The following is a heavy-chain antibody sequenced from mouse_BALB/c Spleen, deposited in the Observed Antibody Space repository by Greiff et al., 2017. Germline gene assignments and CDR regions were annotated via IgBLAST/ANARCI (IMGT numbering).Heavy chain of an antibody. Sequence: VHVKQSGTVLARPGASVKMSCKASGYTFTSYWMHWVKQRPGQGLEWIGAIYPGNSDTSYNQKFKGKAKLTAVTSTSTAYMELSSLTNEDSAVYYCTYGSSNWYFDVWGAGTTVTVSS. CDR1: GYTFTSYW. J-gene: IGHJ1*01. CDR3: TYGSSNWYFDV. D-gene: IGHD1-1*01. V-gene: IGHV1-5*01. CDR2: IYPGNSDT.